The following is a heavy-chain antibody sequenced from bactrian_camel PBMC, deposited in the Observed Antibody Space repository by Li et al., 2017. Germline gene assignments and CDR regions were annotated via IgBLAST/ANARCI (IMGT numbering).Heavy chain of an antibody. V-gene: IGHV3S53*01. D-gene: IGHD5*01. Sequence: VQLVESGGGSVQTTGSLRLSCAASGHTYIPYCMGWFRRAPGKEREAVAMLDSDGRTKYLDSVKGRFTISQDDANNTVYLQMNSLKPEDTAVYYCAAEVLPPATGDDCGYWGLGTQVTVS. CDR1: GHTYIPYC. CDR3: AAEVLPPATGDDCGY. J-gene: IGHJ4*01. CDR2: LDSDGRT.